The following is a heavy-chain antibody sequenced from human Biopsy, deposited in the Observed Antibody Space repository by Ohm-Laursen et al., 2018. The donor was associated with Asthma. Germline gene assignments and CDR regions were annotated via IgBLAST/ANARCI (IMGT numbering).Heavy chain of an antibody. D-gene: IGHD2-15*01. Sequence: SLRLSCTASGFTFSSFGMHWVRQTPAKGLEWVAVISFDGSNKYYADSVKGRFTISRDNSKNTLYLQMTSLSAEDSAVYYCARADGVVEAATRLGGMDVWGQGTTVTVSS. CDR3: ARADGVVEAATRLGGMDV. CDR1: GFTFSSFG. J-gene: IGHJ6*02. V-gene: IGHV3-30*03. CDR2: ISFDGSNK.